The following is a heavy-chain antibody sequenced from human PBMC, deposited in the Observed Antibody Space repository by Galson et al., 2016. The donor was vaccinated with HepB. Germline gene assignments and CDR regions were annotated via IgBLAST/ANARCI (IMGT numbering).Heavy chain of an antibody. Sequence: SVKVSCKASGGTFSSFAISWVRQTPGQGLEWMGGIIPIFGTANYAQKFQVRVTITADESTSTVYMELNSLRSEDTAVYYCARARYSDSWQFDYWGQGALVTVSS. CDR3: ARARYSDSWQFDY. CDR1: GGTFSSFA. J-gene: IGHJ4*02. V-gene: IGHV1-69*13. D-gene: IGHD6-13*01. CDR2: IIPIFGTA.